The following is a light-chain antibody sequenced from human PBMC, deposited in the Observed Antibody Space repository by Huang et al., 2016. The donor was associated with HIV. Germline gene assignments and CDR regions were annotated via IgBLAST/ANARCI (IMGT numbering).Light chain of an antibody. CDR2: DAS. Sequence: DIQMTQSPSSLSASVADRVTITCQASQDISNFLNWYQQKPGKAPKLLIYDASNLETGVPSRFSGSGSGTDFTFTISSLQPEDIATYYCQQYDNLPLTFGGGTKVVIK. CDR3: QQYDNLPLT. V-gene: IGKV1-33*01. J-gene: IGKJ4*01. CDR1: QDISNF.